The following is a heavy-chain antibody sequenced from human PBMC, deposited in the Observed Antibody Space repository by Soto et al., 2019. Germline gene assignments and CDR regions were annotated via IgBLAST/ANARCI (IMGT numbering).Heavy chain of an antibody. CDR3: ARVHWYCSGGSCYSPALLDYYYYMDV. Sequence: VQLQESGPGLVKPSQTLSLTCTVSGGSISSGGYYWSWIRQHPGKGLEWIGYIYYSGSTYYNPSLKSRVTISVDTSKNQFSLKLSSVTAADTAVYYCARVHWYCSGGSCYSPALLDYYYYMDVWGKGTTVTVSS. V-gene: IGHV4-31*03. CDR1: GGSISSGGYY. D-gene: IGHD2-15*01. J-gene: IGHJ6*03. CDR2: IYYSGST.